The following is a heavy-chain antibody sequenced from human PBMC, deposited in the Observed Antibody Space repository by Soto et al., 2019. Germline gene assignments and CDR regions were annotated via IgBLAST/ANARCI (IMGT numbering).Heavy chain of an antibody. CDR2: IIPILGIA. CDR1: GGTFSSYT. Sequence: SVKVSCKASGGTFSSYTISWVRQAPGQGLEWMGRIIPILGIANYAQKFQGRVTITADKSTSTAYMELSSLRSEDTAVYYCAREDVVVVAATPHYYYYMDVWGKGTTVTAP. V-gene: IGHV1-69*04. CDR3: AREDVVVVAATPHYYYYMDV. D-gene: IGHD2-15*01. J-gene: IGHJ6*03.